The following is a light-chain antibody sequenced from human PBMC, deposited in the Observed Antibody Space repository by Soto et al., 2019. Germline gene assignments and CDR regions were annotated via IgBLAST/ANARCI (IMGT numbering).Light chain of an antibody. Sequence: EIVLTQSPGTLSLSPGERATLSCRASQSVSSSYLAWYQQKPGQAPRHLIYGASSMATGIPDRFSGSGSGTDFNLTTSRLEPEDFAVYYCQQYGSSPPFTFGQGTRLEIK. CDR2: GAS. V-gene: IGKV3-20*01. CDR3: QQYGSSPPFT. J-gene: IGKJ5*01. CDR1: QSVSSSY.